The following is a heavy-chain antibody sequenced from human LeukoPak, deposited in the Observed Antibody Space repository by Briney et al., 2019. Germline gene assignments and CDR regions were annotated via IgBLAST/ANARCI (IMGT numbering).Heavy chain of an antibody. CDR3: ARGDGRSTFLPAY. D-gene: IGHD5-24*01. CDR1: GFTFSSYS. J-gene: IGHJ4*02. Sequence: PGGSLRLSCAASGFTFSSYSMNWVRQAPGKGLEWVSYISSSSSTIYYADSVKGRFTISRDNAKNSLYLQMNSLRAEDTAVYYCARGDGRSTFLPAYWGQGTLVTVSS. CDR2: ISSSSSTI. V-gene: IGHV3-48*04.